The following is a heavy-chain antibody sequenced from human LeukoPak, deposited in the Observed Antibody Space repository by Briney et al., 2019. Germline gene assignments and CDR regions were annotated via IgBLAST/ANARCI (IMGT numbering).Heavy chain of an antibody. CDR1: GFAFTYG. Sequence: GGSLRLSCVASGFAFTYGMNWVRRAPGKGVEWISTISGSCDATYYAKSVKGRFTISRENSKNTLYLQMNSLRAEDTAVYYCAKEDALKWEVVDYWGQGTLVTVSS. D-gene: IGHD1-26*01. J-gene: IGHJ4*02. CDR2: ISGSCDAT. V-gene: IGHV3-23*01. CDR3: AKEDALKWEVVDY.